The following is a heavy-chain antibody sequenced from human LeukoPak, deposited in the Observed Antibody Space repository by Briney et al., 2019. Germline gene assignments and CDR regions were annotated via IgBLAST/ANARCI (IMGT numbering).Heavy chain of an antibody. CDR2: ISWGSGSI. CDR3: AKGITSSSTRPFDY. V-gene: IGHV3-9*01. D-gene: IGHD2-2*01. CDR1: GFTFDDYA. J-gene: IGHJ4*02. Sequence: GRSLRLSCAASGFTFDDYAMHWVRQAPGKGLEWVSGISWGSGSIGYADSVKGRFTISRDNAKNSLYLQMNSLRAEDTALYYCAKGITSSSTRPFDYWGQGTLVTVSS.